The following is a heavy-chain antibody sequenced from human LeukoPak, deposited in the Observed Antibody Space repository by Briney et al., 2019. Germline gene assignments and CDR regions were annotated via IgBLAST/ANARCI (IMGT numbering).Heavy chain of an antibody. Sequence: GGSLRLSCAASGXXFXXYGXXXXXXAPGXGLXXVXGINXNGDSTDYADSVKGRFTISRDNAKNSLYLQMNSLRAEDTAVYYCARLYSSSSGKAFDIWGQGTMVTVSS. J-gene: IGHJ3*02. CDR3: ARLYSSSSGKAFDI. CDR1: GXXFXXYG. D-gene: IGHD6-6*01. V-gene: IGHV3-20*04. CDR2: INXNGDST.